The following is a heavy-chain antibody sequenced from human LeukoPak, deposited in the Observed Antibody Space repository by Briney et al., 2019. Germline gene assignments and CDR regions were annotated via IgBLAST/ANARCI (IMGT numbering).Heavy chain of an antibody. Sequence: SGGSLRLSCAASGFSFSNHGMQWVRQAPGKGLEWVAVIWNDASAKYYADSVKGRFTVSRDNSKNMLYLQMSSLRAEDTAVYYCARDLKLVGATHYFDYWGQGNLVTVSS. D-gene: IGHD1-26*01. J-gene: IGHJ4*02. CDR1: GFSFSNHG. CDR2: IWNDASAK. CDR3: ARDLKLVGATHYFDY. V-gene: IGHV3-33*01.